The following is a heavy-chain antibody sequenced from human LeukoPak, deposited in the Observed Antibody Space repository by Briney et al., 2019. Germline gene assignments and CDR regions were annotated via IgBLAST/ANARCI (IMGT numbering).Heavy chain of an antibody. CDR2: IYHSGST. CDR1: GGSISSSNW. V-gene: IGHV4-4*02. J-gene: IGHJ5*02. CDR3: ARESRSYCYDSSGYYWDWFDP. Sequence: PSETLSLTCAVSGGSISSSNWWSWVRQPPGKGLEWIGEIYHSGSTNYNPSLKSRVTISVDKSKNQFSLKLSSVTAADTAVYYCARESRSYCYDSSGYYWDWFDPWGQGTLVTVSS. D-gene: IGHD3-22*01.